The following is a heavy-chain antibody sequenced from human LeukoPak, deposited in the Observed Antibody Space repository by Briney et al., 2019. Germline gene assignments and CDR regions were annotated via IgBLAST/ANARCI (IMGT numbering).Heavy chain of an antibody. J-gene: IGHJ5*02. CDR1: GFTFSNAW. Sequence: GGSLRLSCAASGFTFSNAWMSWVRQAPGKGLEWVGRIKSKTDGGTTDYAAPVKGRFTISRVDSKNTLYLQMNSLKTEDTAVYYCTTERLLSIVVVVAATRNWFDPWGQGTLVTVSS. CDR2: IKSKTDGGTT. V-gene: IGHV3-15*01. D-gene: IGHD2-15*01. CDR3: TTERLLSIVVVVAATRNWFDP.